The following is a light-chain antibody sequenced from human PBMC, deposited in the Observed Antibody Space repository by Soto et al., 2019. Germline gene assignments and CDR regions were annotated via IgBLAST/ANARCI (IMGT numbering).Light chain of an antibody. CDR3: QQYGSSTLT. CDR2: GAS. Sequence: EIVLTQSPGTLSLSPGERATLSCRASQSVSSSYLAWYQQKPGQAPRLLIYGASSRVTGIPDRVSGRGSGTDFTLTISRLEPEDFAVYYCQQYGSSTLTFGQGSRLEIK. J-gene: IGKJ5*01. CDR1: QSVSSSY. V-gene: IGKV3-20*01.